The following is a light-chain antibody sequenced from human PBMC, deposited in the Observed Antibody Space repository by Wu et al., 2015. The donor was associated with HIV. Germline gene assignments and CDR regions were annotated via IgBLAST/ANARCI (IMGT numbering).Light chain of an antibody. V-gene: IGKV1-13*02. CDR3: QQYSSYQNS. CDR2: DAS. CDR1: QGISSA. J-gene: IGKJ2*03. Sequence: AIQLTQSPSSLSASVGDRVTITCRASQGISSALAWYQQKPGKAPKLLIYDASSLESGVPSRFSGSGSGTDFTLTISSLQAEDFATYYCQQYSSYQNSFGQGTKLEI.